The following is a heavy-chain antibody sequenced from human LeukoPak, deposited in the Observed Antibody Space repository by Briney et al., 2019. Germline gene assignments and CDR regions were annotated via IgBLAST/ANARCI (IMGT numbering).Heavy chain of an antibody. D-gene: IGHD3-3*01. CDR3: ARGTAGIFGVATPFDH. V-gene: IGHV5-51*01. CDR2: IFLGDSKT. Sequence: GESLKISCEGSGYSFTSYWIGWVRQMPGKGLEWMGVIFLGDSKTRYSPSFQGQVTISADTSSRTTYLQWSGLKASDTAVYYCARGTAGIFGVATPFDHWGQGTLVTVSS. J-gene: IGHJ4*02. CDR1: GYSFTSYW.